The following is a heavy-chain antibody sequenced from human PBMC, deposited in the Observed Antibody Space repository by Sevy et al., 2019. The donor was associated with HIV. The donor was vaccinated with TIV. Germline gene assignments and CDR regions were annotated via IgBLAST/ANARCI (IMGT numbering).Heavy chain of an antibody. D-gene: IGHD3-22*01. J-gene: IGHJ3*02. CDR2: ISSSSSTI. CDR1: GFTFSSYS. Sequence: GGSLRLSCAASGFTFSSYSMNWVRQAPGKGLEWVSYISSSSSTIYYAKSVKGRFTISRDNAKNSLYLQMNSLRAEDTAVYYCARTYYYDSSGYSDAFDIWGQGTMVTVSS. V-gene: IGHV3-48*01. CDR3: ARTYYYDSSGYSDAFDI.